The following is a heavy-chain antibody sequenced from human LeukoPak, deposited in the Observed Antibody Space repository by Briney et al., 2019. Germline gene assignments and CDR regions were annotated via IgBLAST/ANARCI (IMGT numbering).Heavy chain of an antibody. J-gene: IGHJ4*02. CDR2: IYSGGST. Sequence: PGGSLRLSCAASGFTVSSNYMSWVRQAPGKGLEWVSVIYSGGSTYYADSVKGRFTISRDNSKNTLYLQMNSLRAEDTAVYYCARSPDILTGYYYFAYWGQGTLVTVSS. CDR1: GFTVSSNY. D-gene: IGHD3-9*01. V-gene: IGHV3-66*01. CDR3: ARSPDILTGYYYFAY.